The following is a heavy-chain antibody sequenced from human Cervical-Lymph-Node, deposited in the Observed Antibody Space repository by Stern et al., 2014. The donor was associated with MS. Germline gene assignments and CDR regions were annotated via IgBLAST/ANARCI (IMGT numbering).Heavy chain of an antibody. CDR2: IYPGDSET. V-gene: IGHV5-51*03. Sequence: EVQLVESGAEVKKPGESLRISCEVSGYRFTNNWIGWVRQMPGKGLEWMGIIYPGDSETRYGPSFQGRLTILVDKSNPTPSLQWSSLKASDTAIYYCARRGHGYMGIDYWGQGTLVTVSS. CDR1: GYRFTNNW. CDR3: ARRGHGYMGIDY. D-gene: IGHD1-1*01. J-gene: IGHJ4*02.